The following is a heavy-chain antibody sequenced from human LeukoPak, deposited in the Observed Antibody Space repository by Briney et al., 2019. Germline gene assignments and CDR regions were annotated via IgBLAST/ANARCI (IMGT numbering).Heavy chain of an antibody. J-gene: IGHJ4*02. V-gene: IGHV3-30*18. CDR3: AKDRVYYGSGGNKGFDY. D-gene: IGHD3-10*01. Sequence: GGSLRLSCAASGFTFSSYGMHWVRQAPGKGLEWVAVISYDGSNKYYADSVKGRFTISRDNSKNTLYLQMNNLRAEDTAVYYCAKDRVYYGSGGNKGFDYWGQGTLVTVSS. CDR2: ISYDGSNK. CDR1: GFTFSSYG.